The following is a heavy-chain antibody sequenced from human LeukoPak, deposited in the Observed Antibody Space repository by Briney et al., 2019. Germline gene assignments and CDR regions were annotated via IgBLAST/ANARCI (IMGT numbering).Heavy chain of an antibody. CDR3: AKWGDYDVLTGYYVSDF. V-gene: IGHV3-23*01. Sequence: GGSLRLSCAASGFIFSNYAMYRVRQAPGKGLEWVSAISGRSDNTYYADSVKGRFTLSRDSPKNTLYLQMNSLRADDTAVYYCAKWGDYDVLTGYYVSDFWGQGTLVTVSS. CDR2: ISGRSDNT. D-gene: IGHD3-9*01. CDR1: GFIFSNYA. J-gene: IGHJ4*02.